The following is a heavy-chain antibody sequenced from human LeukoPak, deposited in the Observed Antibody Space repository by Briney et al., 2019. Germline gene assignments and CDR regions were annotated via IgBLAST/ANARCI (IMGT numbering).Heavy chain of an antibody. J-gene: IGHJ4*02. D-gene: IGHD6-19*01. CDR3: ARESRQWLVLGGVDY. CDR1: GLTFNDYY. Sequence: GVSLRLSCAASGLTFNDYYMSWIGQALGKGLEWVSYMSSSGTTIYYADSVKGRFTISRDNAKNSLYLQMNSLRAEDTAVYYCARESRQWLVLGGVDYWGQGTLVTVSS. CDR2: MSSSGTTI. V-gene: IGHV3-11*04.